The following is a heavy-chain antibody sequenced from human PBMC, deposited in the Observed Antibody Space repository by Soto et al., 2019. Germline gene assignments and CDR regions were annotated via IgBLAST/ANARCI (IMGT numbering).Heavy chain of an antibody. CDR1: GFTFRNYD. CDR3: ARTDRDFYGLDV. V-gene: IGHV3-13*05. CDR2: ISAAGDP. J-gene: IGHJ6*02. Sequence: EVQLVESGGGLVQPGGSLRLYCEASGFTFRNYDMHWVRQVTGKGLEWVSGISAAGDPDYADSVEGRFTISSENAQNSFFLQINSLRVGDTAVYYCARTDRDFYGLDVWGQGTTVIVSS.